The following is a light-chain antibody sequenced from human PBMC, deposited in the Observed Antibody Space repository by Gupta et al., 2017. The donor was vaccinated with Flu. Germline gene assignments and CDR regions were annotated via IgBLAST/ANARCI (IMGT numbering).Light chain of an antibody. CDR3: QNESISPFT. Sequence: IKMTQSPSTLSASVGDRVTITCRASQSISSWFAWSQQKPGKAHKSLIQKASKLESGVPSRFTGSGSGTEFTLTISSLQPDDFAAYDCQNESISPFTFGRGTKVEIE. J-gene: IGKJ4*01. CDR1: QSISSW. CDR2: KAS. V-gene: IGKV1-5*03.